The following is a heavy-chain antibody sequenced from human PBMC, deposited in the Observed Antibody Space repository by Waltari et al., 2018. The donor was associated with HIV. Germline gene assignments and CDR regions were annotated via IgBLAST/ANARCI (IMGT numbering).Heavy chain of an antibody. CDR2: LYTSGNT. J-gene: IGHJ6*02. Sequence: QVQLQASGPRLVKPAQTLSLPCTVSGGSINSGSYYWNWFRQPAGKGLEWIGRLYTSGNTNYNPSLKSRVTITVDTSKNQFSLRLSSVTASDTGIYYCTRTSTGSDYYYEVDVWGQGTTVTVS. CDR1: GGSINSGSYY. V-gene: IGHV4-61*02. D-gene: IGHD3-22*01. CDR3: TRTSTGSDYYYEVDV.